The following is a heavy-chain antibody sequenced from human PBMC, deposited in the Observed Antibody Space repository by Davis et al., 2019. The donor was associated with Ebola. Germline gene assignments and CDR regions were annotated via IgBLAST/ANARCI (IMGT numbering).Heavy chain of an antibody. CDR3: AREPTGNYYYFYGMDV. V-gene: IGHV3-53*01. Sequence: GGSLRLSCAASGFTFDDYTMHWVRQAPGKGLEWVSGMYGGDTHYADSVKGRFTISRDNSKNTLHLQMNSLRVEETAVYFCAREPTGNYYYFYGMDVWGKGTTVSVSS. CDR1: GFTFDDYT. D-gene: IGHD1-14*01. CDR2: MYGGDT. J-gene: IGHJ6*04.